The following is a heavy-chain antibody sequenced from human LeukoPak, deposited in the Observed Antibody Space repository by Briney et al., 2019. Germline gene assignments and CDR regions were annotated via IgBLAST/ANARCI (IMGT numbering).Heavy chain of an antibody. Sequence: PGRSLRLSCAASGFTFSSYGMHWVRQAPGKGLEWVAVIWYDGSNKYYADSVKGRFTISRDNSKNTLYLQMNSLRAEDTAVYYCARDGVVGATEFDYWGQGTLVTVSS. V-gene: IGHV3-33*08. CDR3: ARDGVVGATEFDY. J-gene: IGHJ4*02. CDR2: IWYDGSNK. D-gene: IGHD1-26*01. CDR1: GFTFSSYG.